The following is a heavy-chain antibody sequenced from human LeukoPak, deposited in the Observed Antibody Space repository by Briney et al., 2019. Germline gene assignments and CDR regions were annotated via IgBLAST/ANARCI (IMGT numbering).Heavy chain of an antibody. V-gene: IGHV3-23*01. D-gene: IGHD5-18*01. Sequence: PGGSLRLSCAVSGFTFSIYAMSWVRQAPGKGLEWVSAISATGASTYYADSVKGRFTISRDNSKDTLFLQMNSLRAEDTAVYYCAKRVAASSGANDYWGQGTLVTVSS. J-gene: IGHJ4*02. CDR2: ISATGAST. CDR3: AKRVAASSGANDY. CDR1: GFTFSIYA.